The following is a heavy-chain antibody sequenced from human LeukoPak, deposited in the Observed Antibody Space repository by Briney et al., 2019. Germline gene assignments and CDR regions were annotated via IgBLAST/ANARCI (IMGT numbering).Heavy chain of an antibody. V-gene: IGHV1-18*01. CDR1: GGTFSSYA. D-gene: IGHD6-13*01. CDR3: ARDGAAAGFDY. Sequence: ASVKVSCKASGGTFSSYAISWVRQAPGQGLEWMGWISAYNGNTNYAQKLQGRVTMTTDTSTSTAYMELRSLRSDDTAVYYCARDGAAAGFDYWGQGTLVTVSS. J-gene: IGHJ4*02. CDR2: ISAYNGNT.